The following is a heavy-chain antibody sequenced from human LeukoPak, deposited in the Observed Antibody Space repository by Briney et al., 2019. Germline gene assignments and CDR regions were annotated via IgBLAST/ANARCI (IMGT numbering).Heavy chain of an antibody. CDR3: WHPLIQGAVS. CDR2: IRPDGSSG. CDR1: GFTFSETW. V-gene: IGHV3-7*01. D-gene: IGHD3-10*01. J-gene: IGHJ5*02. Sequence: GGSLRLSCAASGFTFSETWMSWVRQAPGKGLEWVANIRPDGSSGAYVDSVKGRFAISRDNAKSSLSLQMNTLRVEDTAVYYCWHPLIQGAVSWGQGTLVAVSS.